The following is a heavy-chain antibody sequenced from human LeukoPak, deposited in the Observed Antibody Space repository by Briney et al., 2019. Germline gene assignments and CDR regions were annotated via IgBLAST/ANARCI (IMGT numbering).Heavy chain of an antibody. J-gene: IGHJ3*02. CDR2: IKQDGSEK. CDR1: GFTFSSHG. D-gene: IGHD2-15*01. CDR3: ARGATGVVDAFDI. V-gene: IGHV3-7*01. Sequence: GGSLRLSCAASGFTFSSHGMSWVRQAPGKGLEWVANIKQDGSEKYYVDSVKGRFTISRDNAKNSLYLQMNSLRAEDTAVYYCARGATGVVDAFDIWGQGTMVTVSS.